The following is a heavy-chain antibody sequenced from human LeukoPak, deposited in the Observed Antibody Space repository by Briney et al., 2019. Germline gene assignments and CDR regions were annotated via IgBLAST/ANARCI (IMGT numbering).Heavy chain of an antibody. CDR3: ARWDYTLSLGAFDI. CDR2: IIPIFGTA. D-gene: IGHD3-3*01. J-gene: IGHJ3*02. V-gene: IGHV1-69*06. CDR1: GGTFSIYA. Sequence: GASVKVSCKASGGTFSIYAISWVRQAPGQGLEWMGGIIPIFGTANYAQKFQGRVTVTADKSTSTAYMELSSLRSEDTAVYYCARWDYTLSLGAFDIWGQGTMVTVSS.